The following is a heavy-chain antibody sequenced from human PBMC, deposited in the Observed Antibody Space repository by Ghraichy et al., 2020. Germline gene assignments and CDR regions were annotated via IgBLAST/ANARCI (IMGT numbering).Heavy chain of an antibody. Sequence: SETLSLNCTVSGASMTDYYWTWIRQPPGKGLEWIGFIHHTGGSKYNPSLEGRVAISLDTSRGQFSLRVSSVTAADTAVYYCAKGWYGDFLVWGQGTLVNVSS. D-gene: IGHD3-10*01. CDR1: GASMTDYY. V-gene: IGHV4-59*13. J-gene: IGHJ1*01. CDR2: IHHTGGS. CDR3: AKGWYGDFLV.